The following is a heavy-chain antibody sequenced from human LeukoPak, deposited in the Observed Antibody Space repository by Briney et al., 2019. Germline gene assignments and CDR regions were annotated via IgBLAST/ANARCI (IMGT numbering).Heavy chain of an antibody. D-gene: IGHD5-12*01. Sequence: GESLRLSCAASGFTLSSYGMHWVRQAPGKGLEWVVVISYDGSNKYYADSVKGRFTISRDNSKNTLYLQMNSLRAEDTAVYYCATPLYSGYDYYFDYWGQGTLVTVSS. V-gene: IGHV3-30*03. J-gene: IGHJ4*02. CDR2: ISYDGSNK. CDR1: GFTLSSYG. CDR3: ATPLYSGYDYYFDY.